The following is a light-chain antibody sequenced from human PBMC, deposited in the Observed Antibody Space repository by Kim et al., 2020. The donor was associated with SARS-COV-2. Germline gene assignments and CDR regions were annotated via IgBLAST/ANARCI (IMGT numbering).Light chain of an antibody. CDR2: DVN. J-gene: IGLJ2*01. V-gene: IGLV2-14*03. CDR1: SGDIGRFDY. Sequence: QSALTQPASVSGSPGQSITMSCTATSGDIGRFDYLSWYQQRPGKAPKLLIYDVNIRPSGVSDRFSGSKSPNTASLTISGLQAEDEADYYCSSYTTGSTLVIFGRGTQLTVL. CDR3: SSYTTGSTLVI.